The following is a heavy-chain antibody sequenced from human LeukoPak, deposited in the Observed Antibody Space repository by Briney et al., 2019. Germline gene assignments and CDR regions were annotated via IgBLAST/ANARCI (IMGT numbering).Heavy chain of an antibody. Sequence: SETLSLTCTVSGGSISSYYWSWIRQPPGKGLEWIGYIYYSGSTNYNPSLQSRVTMSLDTSKSQLSLRLTSVTAADTGVYFCARGPGCGAGGCYPGYSFDSWGQGTLVTVSS. V-gene: IGHV4-59*12. D-gene: IGHD2-15*01. J-gene: IGHJ4*02. CDR3: ARGPGCGAGGCYPGYSFDS. CDR2: IYYSGST. CDR1: GGSISSYY.